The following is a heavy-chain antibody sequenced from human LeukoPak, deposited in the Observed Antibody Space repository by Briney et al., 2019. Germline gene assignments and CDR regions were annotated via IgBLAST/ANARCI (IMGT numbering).Heavy chain of an antibody. V-gene: IGHV4-39*01. J-gene: IGHJ4*02. CDR2: IYYSGTT. CDR1: GGSISSSNYY. D-gene: IGHD6-6*01. Sequence: PSETLSLTCTVSGGSISSSNYYWDWIRQPPGKGLEWIGCIYYSGTTYYNLSLKSRLTISVDTSKNQFSLRLSSVTAADTAVYYCARHNTSSPPDYWGQGTLVTVSS. CDR3: ARHNTSSPPDY.